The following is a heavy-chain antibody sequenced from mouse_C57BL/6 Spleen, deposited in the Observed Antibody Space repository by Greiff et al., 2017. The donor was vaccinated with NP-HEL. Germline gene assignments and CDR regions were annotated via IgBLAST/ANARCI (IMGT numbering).Heavy chain of an antibody. CDR1: GYTFTDYN. Sequence: EVQLQQSGPELVKPGASVKIPCKASGYTFTDYNMDWVKQSHGKSLEWIGDINPNNGGTIYNQKFKGKATLTVDKSSSTAYMELRSLTSEDTAVYYCARLHYDYDGYAMDYWGQGTSVTVSS. CDR3: ARLHYDYDGYAMDY. V-gene: IGHV1-18*01. D-gene: IGHD2-4*01. CDR2: INPNNGGT. J-gene: IGHJ4*01.